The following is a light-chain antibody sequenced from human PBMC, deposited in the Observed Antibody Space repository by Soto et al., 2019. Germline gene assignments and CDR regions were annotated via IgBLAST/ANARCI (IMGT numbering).Light chain of an antibody. CDR1: TSNIETNT. J-gene: IGLJ1*01. V-gene: IGLV1-44*01. CDR2: KNN. CDR3: AAWGDSLNGPHFV. Sequence: QSVLTQPPSASGTPGQRVTISCSGSTSNIETNTVNWYQQLPRTAPKLLIYKNNQRPSGVPDRFSGSKSGTSASLAISGLQSEDEADYYCAAWGDSLNGPHFVFGSGTKVTVL.